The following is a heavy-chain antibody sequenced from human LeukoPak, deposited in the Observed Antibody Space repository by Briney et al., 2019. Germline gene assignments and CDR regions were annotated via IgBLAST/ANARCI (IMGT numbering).Heavy chain of an antibody. J-gene: IGHJ4*02. Sequence: SETLSLTCTVSGGSISSGSYYWSWIRQPAGKGLEWIGRIYTSGSTNYNPSLKSRVTISVDTSKNQFSLKLSSVTAADTAVYYCARDGSGSFYPGGPFDYWGQGTLVTVSS. V-gene: IGHV4-61*02. CDR1: GGSISSGSYY. D-gene: IGHD3-10*01. CDR3: ARDGSGSFYPGGPFDY. CDR2: IYTSGST.